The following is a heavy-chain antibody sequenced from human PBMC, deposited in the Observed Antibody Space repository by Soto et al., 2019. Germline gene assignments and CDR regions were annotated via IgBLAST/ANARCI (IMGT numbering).Heavy chain of an antibody. V-gene: IGHV4-30-2*05. CDR3: ARDRPGNKNWFDP. Sequence: QLQLQESGSGLVKPSQTLSLTCAVSGGSISSGGYSWSWIRQPPGKGLEWIGYIYYSGRTYYNPSLKSRFTISVDTSKNQFSLKLNSVTAADTAVYYCARDRPGNKNWFDPWGRGTLVTVSS. CDR2: IYYSGRT. J-gene: IGHJ5*02. CDR1: GGSISSGGYS.